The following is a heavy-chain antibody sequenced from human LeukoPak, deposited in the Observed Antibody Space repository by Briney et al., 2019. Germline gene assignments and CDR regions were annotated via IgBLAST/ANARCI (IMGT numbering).Heavy chain of an antibody. Sequence: SETLSLTCTVSGGSISSSSYYWGWIRQPPGKRLEWIGSIYYSGSTYYNPSLKSRVTISVDTSKNQFSLKLSSVTAADTTVYYCARRRRSSSSPHYYYYYMDVWGKGTTVTVSS. V-gene: IGHV4-39*01. CDR2: IYYSGST. CDR1: GGSISSSSYY. D-gene: IGHD6-13*01. J-gene: IGHJ6*03. CDR3: ARRRRSSSSPHYYYYYMDV.